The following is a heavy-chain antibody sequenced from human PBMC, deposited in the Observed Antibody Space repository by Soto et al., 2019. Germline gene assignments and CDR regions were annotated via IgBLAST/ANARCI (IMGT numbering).Heavy chain of an antibody. CDR2: ISYDGSNK. Sequence: QVQLVESGGGVVQPGKSLSLSCAASGLTFSSYAMHWVRQAPGKGLEWVAVISYDGSNKYYADSVKGRFTISRDNSKNTLYLQMNSLRAEDTAVYYCARAPLEYGDYVSHAFDIWGQGTMVTVSS. CDR1: GLTFSSYA. V-gene: IGHV3-30-3*01. D-gene: IGHD4-17*01. CDR3: ARAPLEYGDYVSHAFDI. J-gene: IGHJ3*02.